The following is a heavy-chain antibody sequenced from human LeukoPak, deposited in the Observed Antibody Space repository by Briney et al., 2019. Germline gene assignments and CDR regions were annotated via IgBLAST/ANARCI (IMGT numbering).Heavy chain of an antibody. CDR2: ISWNSGSI. CDR3: ARAPSYSSDWRERGFDP. D-gene: IGHD3-22*01. CDR1: GFTFDDYA. V-gene: IGHV3-9*01. Sequence: GRSLRLSCAASGFTFDDYAMHWGRQAPGEGLEWVSGISWNSGSIGYADSVKGRFTISRDNSKNTVFLQMNSLRAEDTAVYYCARAPSYSSDWRERGFDPRGQGTLVTVSS. J-gene: IGHJ5*02.